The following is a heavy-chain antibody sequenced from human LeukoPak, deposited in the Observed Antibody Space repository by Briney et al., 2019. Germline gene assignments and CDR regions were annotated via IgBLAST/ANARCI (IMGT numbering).Heavy chain of an antibody. CDR2: IYSGGST. V-gene: IGHV3-66*04. CDR3: ASQYYGGNSDIDEYFQH. D-gene: IGHD4-23*01. CDR1: GFTFSNYA. Sequence: PEGSLRLSCAASGFTFSNYAMSWVCQAPGKGLEWVSVIYSGGSTYYADSVKGRFTISRGNSKNTLYPQMNSLRAEDTAVYYCASQYYGGNSDIDEYFQHWGQGTLVTVSS. J-gene: IGHJ1*01.